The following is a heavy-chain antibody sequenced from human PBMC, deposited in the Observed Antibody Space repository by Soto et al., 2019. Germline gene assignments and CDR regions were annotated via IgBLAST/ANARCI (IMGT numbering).Heavy chain of an antibody. CDR3: ARDRQLWSGTYYYYGMDV. J-gene: IGHJ6*02. CDR1: GFTFNIYS. V-gene: IGHV3-48*01. D-gene: IGHD5-18*01. Sequence: EVQLVESGGGSVQPGGSLRLSCVASGFTFNIYSMKWVRQAPGKGLEWVSYISRSSDTIYYADSVKGRFTISRDNAKNSLCLQMNSLQVDDTAVYYCARDRQLWSGTYYYYGMDVWGQGTTVTVSS. CDR2: ISRSSDTI.